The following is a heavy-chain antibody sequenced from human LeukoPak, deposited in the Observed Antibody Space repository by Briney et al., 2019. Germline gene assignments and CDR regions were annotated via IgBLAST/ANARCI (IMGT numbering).Heavy chain of an antibody. D-gene: IGHD2-15*01. J-gene: IGHJ3*02. Sequence: GESLKISCQGSGYSFTSYWIAWVRQMPGKGLEWMGIIHPGDSDTRYSPSFEGQVTISVDKSISTAYLQWSSLKASDTAMYYCARRGLLGYCSGASCYDAFDIWGQGIMVTVSS. CDR3: ARRGLLGYCSGASCYDAFDI. CDR1: GYSFTSYW. V-gene: IGHV5-51*01. CDR2: IHPGDSDT.